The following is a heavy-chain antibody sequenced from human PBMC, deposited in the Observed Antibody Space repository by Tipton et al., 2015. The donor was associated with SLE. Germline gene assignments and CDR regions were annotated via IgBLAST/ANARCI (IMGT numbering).Heavy chain of an antibody. CDR3: ARDGDIVGAKGYYFDY. D-gene: IGHD1-26*01. V-gene: IGHV3-23*01. CDR2: ISGSGGST. J-gene: IGHJ4*02. Sequence: SLRLSCAASGFTFSSYAMSWVRQAPGKGPEWVSAISGSGGSTYYADSVKGRFTISRDNSKNTLYLQMNSLRAEDTAVYYCARDGDIVGAKGYYFDYWGQGTLVTVSS. CDR1: GFTFSSYA.